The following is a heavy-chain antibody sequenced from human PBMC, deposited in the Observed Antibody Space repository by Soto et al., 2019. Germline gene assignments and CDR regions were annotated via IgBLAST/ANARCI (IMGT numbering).Heavy chain of an antibody. CDR1: GGSFSGYY. CDR3: ARDLNLAVAGSLLNWFDP. D-gene: IGHD6-19*01. Sequence: SETLSLTCAVYGGSFSGYYWSWIRQPPGKGLEWIGEINHSGSTKYNPSLKSRVTISVDTSKNQLSLKLTSVTAADTAVYYCARDLNLAVAGSLLNWFDPWGQGTLVTVSS. CDR2: INHSGST. J-gene: IGHJ5*02. V-gene: IGHV4-34*01.